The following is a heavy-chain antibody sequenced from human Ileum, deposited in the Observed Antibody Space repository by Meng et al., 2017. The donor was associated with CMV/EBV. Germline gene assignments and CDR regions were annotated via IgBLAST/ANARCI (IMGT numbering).Heavy chain of an antibody. J-gene: IGHJ6*02. Sequence: GGSLRLSCVASGFTFSDPHMDWVRQAPGKGLEWVSGISNSGGSTYYADSVKGRFTISRDNSKKTLHLQINSLRAEDTAVYFCAKVPSIPNSSGYYYAKFYYGMDVWGQGTTVTVSS. CDR1: GFTFSDPH. CDR3: AKVPSIPNSSGYYYAKFYYGMDV. CDR2: ISNSGGST. D-gene: IGHD3-22*01. V-gene: IGHV3-23*01.